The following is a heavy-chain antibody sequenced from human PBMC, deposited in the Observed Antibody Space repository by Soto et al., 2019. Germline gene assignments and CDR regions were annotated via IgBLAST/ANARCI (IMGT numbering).Heavy chain of an antibody. CDR3: ASESEAITSNFDS. CDR2: ISSTTNYI. J-gene: IGHJ4*02. V-gene: IGHV3-21*01. Sequence: SCKASGYTSADFDMNWVRQAPGKGLEWVSSISSTTNYIYYADSMKGRFTVSRDNAKDSVYLEMNCLRAEDPALYFGASESEAITSNFDSWGQGPLVRVAS. CDR1: GYTSADFD.